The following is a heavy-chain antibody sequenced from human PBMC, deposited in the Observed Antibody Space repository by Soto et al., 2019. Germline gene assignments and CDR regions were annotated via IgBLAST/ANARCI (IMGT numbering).Heavy chain of an antibody. V-gene: IGHV1-46*01. D-gene: IGHD3-22*01. J-gene: IGHJ5*02. CDR2: INPSGGST. CDR3: TADPPLHQYDTSPTP. Sequence: GASVKVSCKASGYTFTIYYMHWVRQAPGQGLEWMGIINPSGGSTSYAQKFQGRVTMTRDTSTSTVYMELNSLKTEDTAVYYCTADPPLHQYDTSPTPWGQGTLVTVSS. CDR1: GYTFTIYY.